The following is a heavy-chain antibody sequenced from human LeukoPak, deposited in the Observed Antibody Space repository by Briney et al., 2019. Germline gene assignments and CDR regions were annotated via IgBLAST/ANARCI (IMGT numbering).Heavy chain of an antibody. D-gene: IGHD3-22*01. CDR2: IYSGGGT. Sequence: GGSLRLSCAASGFTVSSIYMNCVRQAPGKGLEGVSLIYSGGGTYYADSVKGRFTISRDDSKNTLYLRMNSLRAEDTAVYYCARNYYDSSAYYYFDYWGQGTLVTVSS. CDR1: GFTVSSIY. CDR3: ARNYYDSSAYYYFDY. J-gene: IGHJ4*02. V-gene: IGHV3-66*01.